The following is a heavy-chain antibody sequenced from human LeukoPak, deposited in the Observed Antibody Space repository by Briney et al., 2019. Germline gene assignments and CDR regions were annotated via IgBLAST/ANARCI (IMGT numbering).Heavy chain of an antibody. V-gene: IGHV4-39*01. J-gene: IGHJ1*01. CDR1: GDSISSSRYY. D-gene: IGHD3-22*01. Sequence: PSETLSLTCTVSGDSISSSRYYWVWIRQPPGKGLEWIGTIYQSGSTYYNPPFKSRVTISADTSKNQFSLMLHSVTAADAAIYYCASYLDSSGYLQYFQPWGQGTLVTVSS. CDR3: ASYLDSSGYLQYFQP. CDR2: IYQSGST.